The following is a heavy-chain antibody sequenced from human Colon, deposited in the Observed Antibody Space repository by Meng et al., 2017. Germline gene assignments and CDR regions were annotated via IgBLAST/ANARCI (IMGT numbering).Heavy chain of an antibody. J-gene: IGHJ4*02. Sequence: GESLKISCAASGLTVSSNYMSWVRQAPGKGLEWLSIIHSGGTTYYADSVKGRFTISRDNSKNTVHLQMNSLRTEDTAVYYCARDPGYGDPRDYWGQGTLVPSPQ. V-gene: IGHV3-66*02. D-gene: IGHD4-17*01. CDR3: ARDPGYGDPRDY. CDR1: GLTVSSNY. CDR2: IHSGGTT.